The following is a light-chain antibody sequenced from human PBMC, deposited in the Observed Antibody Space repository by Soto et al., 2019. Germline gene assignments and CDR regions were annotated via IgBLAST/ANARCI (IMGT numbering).Light chain of an antibody. J-gene: IGLJ1*01. CDR1: SSDVGGYNY. CDR2: DVS. Sequence: VLTQPAPLSGSPGEAIAISSPGNSSDVGGYNYVSWYQQHPGKAPKLMIYDVSNRPSGVSNRFSGSKSGNTASLTISGLQAEDEADYYCCSYTTSSTYVFGTGTKVTVL. V-gene: IGLV2-14*03. CDR3: CSYTTSSTYV.